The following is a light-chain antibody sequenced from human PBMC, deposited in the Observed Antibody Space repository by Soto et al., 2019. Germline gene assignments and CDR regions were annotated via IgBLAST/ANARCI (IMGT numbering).Light chain of an antibody. Sequence: EIVLTQSPGILSLSPGERATLSWRASQSVTSNSLGWYQQRPGQAPRLLIYGASSRATGIPDRFSGSGSGTDFTLTISRLEPEDFAVYYCQQYGSSPFNFGPGTKVDIK. V-gene: IGKV3-20*01. J-gene: IGKJ3*01. CDR3: QQYGSSPFN. CDR1: QSVTSNS. CDR2: GAS.